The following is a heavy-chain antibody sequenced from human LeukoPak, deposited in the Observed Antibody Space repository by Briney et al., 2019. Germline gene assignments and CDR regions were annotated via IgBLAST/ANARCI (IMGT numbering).Heavy chain of an antibody. Sequence: GGSLRLSCTASGFTFSSYGMSWVRQAPGKGPEWVAAVSGDGDGDATYYADSVKGRFTVSRDHYKNTLYLQMKSLTAEDTAVYYCVKDWCTMGRGPASTPDFDPWGQGTLVTVSS. D-gene: IGHD3-10*01. CDR3: VKDWCTMGRGPASTPDFDP. J-gene: IGHJ5*02. V-gene: IGHV3-23*01. CDR2: VSGDGDGDAT. CDR1: GFTFSSYG.